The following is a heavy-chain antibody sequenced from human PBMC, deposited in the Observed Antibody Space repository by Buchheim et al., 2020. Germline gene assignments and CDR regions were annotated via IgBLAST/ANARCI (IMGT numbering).Heavy chain of an antibody. Sequence: EVQLVESGGGLVQPGGSLRLSCAASGFTFSSYWMSWVRQAPGKGLEWVSGFSDSGGITHYADSVKGRFTISRDNSKNTLYLHMNSLGAEDTAVYYCAKAQRRPTVGMATIKSIRYWDQGTL. CDR3: AKAQRRPTVGMATIKSIRY. V-gene: IGHV3-23*04. J-gene: IGHJ4*02. CDR1: GFTFSSYW. CDR2: FSDSGGIT. D-gene: IGHD5-24*01.